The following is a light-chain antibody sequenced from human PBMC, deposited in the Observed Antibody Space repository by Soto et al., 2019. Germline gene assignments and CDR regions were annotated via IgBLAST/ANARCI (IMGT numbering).Light chain of an antibody. Sequence: EIVLTQSPGTLSLSPGERATLSCRASQSVSRSNLAWYQQKPGQAPRLLIYGASSRATGIPDRFSGSGSGTDFTLTISRLEPEDFAVYYCQQYSSSPQTFGQGTKVESK. J-gene: IGKJ1*01. V-gene: IGKV3-20*01. CDR3: QQYSSSPQT. CDR2: GAS. CDR1: QSVSRSN.